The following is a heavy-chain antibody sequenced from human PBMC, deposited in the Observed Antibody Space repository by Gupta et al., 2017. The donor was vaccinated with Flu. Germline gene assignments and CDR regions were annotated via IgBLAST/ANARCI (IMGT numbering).Heavy chain of an antibody. J-gene: IGHJ3*02. CDR3: ARVGGYCSSTSCPSRSHAFDI. D-gene: IGHD2-2*01. V-gene: IGHV4-31*02. CDR2: IYYSGST. Sequence: IRQHPGKGLEWIGYIYYSGSTYYNPSLKSRVTISVDTSKNQFSLKLSSVTAADTAVYYCARVGGYCSSTSCPSRSHAFDIWGQGTMVTVSS.